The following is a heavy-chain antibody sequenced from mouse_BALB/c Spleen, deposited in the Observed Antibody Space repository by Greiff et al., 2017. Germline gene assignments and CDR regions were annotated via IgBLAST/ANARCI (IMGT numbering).Heavy chain of an antibody. J-gene: IGHJ4*01. D-gene: IGHD2-3*01. V-gene: IGHV5-17*02. CDR3: ARGYDGYYLDAMDY. CDR1: GFTFSSFG. Sequence: EVLLVESGGGLVQPGGSRKLSCAASGFTFSSFGMHWVRQAPEQGLEWVAYISSGSSTIYYADTVKGRFTISRDNPKNTLFLQMTSLRSEDTAMYYCARGYDGYYLDAMDYWGQGTSVTVSA. CDR2: ISSGSSTI.